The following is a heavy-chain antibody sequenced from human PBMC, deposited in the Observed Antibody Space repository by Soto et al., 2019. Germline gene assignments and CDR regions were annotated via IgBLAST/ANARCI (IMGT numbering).Heavy chain of an antibody. CDR3: ARNLRPEGSYYYYGMDV. D-gene: IGHD2-15*01. J-gene: IGHJ6*02. Sequence: SVKVSCKASGGTFSSYAISWVRQAPGQGLEWMGGIIPIFGTANYAQKFQGRVTITADESTSTAYMELSSLRSEDTAVYYCARNLRPEGSYYYYGMDVWGQGTTVTVSS. CDR2: IIPIFGTA. V-gene: IGHV1-69*13. CDR1: GGTFSSYA.